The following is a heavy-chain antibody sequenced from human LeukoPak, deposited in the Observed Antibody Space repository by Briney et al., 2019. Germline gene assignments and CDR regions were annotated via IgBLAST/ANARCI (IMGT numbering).Heavy chain of an antibody. CDR1: GGSFSGYY. CDR2: INHSGST. J-gene: IGHJ5*02. Sequence: SETLSLTCAVYGGSFSGYYWSWIRQPPGKGLEWIGDINHSGSTNYNPSLKSRVTISVDTSKNQFSLKLSSVTAADTAVYYCARRPGYSSSWYGRGWFDPWGQGTLVTVSS. CDR3: ARRPGYSSSWYGRGWFDP. V-gene: IGHV4-34*01. D-gene: IGHD6-13*01.